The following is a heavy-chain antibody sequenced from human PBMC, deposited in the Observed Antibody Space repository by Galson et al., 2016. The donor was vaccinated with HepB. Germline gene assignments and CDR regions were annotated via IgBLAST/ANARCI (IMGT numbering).Heavy chain of an antibody. CDR3: ARAEGYLVPADYYYYGMDL. J-gene: IGHJ6*02. D-gene: IGHD2-2*01. CDR1: GGSISSSNW. Sequence: SETLSLTCAVSGGSISSSNWWSWVRQPPGKELDWIGEIFHSGSTNYNPSLRSRVTISVDKSKNQFSLKLSSVTAADTAVYYCARAEGYLVPADYYYYGMDLWGQGTTVTVSS. CDR2: IFHSGST. V-gene: IGHV4-4*02.